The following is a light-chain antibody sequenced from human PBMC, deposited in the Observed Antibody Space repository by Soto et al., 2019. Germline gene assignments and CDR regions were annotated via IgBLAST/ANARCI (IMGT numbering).Light chain of an antibody. V-gene: IGKV3-11*01. CDR1: QSVDKY. CDR2: DAS. CDR3: QQRGNRPPWT. Sequence: EIAMTQSPATLSLSPGERATLSCRASQSVDKYLVWYQQKPGQAPRLLIYDASNRDTGIPARFSGSGSGTDFTLTISSLEPEDFAVYYCQQRGNRPPWTFGQGTKVDIK. J-gene: IGKJ1*01.